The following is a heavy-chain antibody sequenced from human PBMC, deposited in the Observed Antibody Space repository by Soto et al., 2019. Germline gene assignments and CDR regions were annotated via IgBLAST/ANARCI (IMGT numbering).Heavy chain of an antibody. J-gene: IGHJ6*02. CDR2: INHSGST. D-gene: IGHD1-26*01. CDR1: GGSFSGYY. V-gene: IGHV4-34*01. CDR3: ARGRRRATYYYYGMDG. Sequence: SETLSLTCTVYGGSFSGYYWSWIRQPPGKGLEWIGEINHSGSTNYNPSLKSRVTISVDTSKNQFSLKLSSVTAADTAVYYCARGRRRATYYYYGMDGWGQGTTVTVAS.